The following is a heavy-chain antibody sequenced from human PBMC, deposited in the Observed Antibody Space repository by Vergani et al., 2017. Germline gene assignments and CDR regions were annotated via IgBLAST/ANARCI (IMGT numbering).Heavy chain of an antibody. Sequence: QVQLVQSGAEMKKSGASVKVSCKASGYTFTSYGISWVRQAPGQGLEWMGWISAYNGNTNYAQKLQGRVTMTTDTSTSTAYMELRSLRSDDTAVYYCARVICSGGSCYYYYYYMDVWGKGTTVTVSS. D-gene: IGHD2-15*01. CDR1: GYTFTSYG. J-gene: IGHJ6*03. V-gene: IGHV1-18*01. CDR2: ISAYNGNT. CDR3: ARVICSGGSCYYYYYYMDV.